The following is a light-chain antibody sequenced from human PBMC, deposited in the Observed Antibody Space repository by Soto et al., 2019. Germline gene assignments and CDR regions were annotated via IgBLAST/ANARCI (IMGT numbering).Light chain of an antibody. V-gene: IGKV3-20*01. CDR3: QQYGSSPIT. CDR2: DAS. J-gene: IGKJ5*01. Sequence: EIVMTQSPATLSVSPGERATLSCRASQSVSSDLAWYHQKPGQAPRLLISDASDRATGIPDRFSGSGSGTDFTLTISRLEPEDFAVYYCQQYGSSPITFGQGTRLEIK. CDR1: QSVSSD.